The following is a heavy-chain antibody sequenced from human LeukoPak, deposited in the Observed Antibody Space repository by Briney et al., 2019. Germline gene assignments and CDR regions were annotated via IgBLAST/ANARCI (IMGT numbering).Heavy chain of an antibody. J-gene: IGHJ4*02. CDR2: IYLRGNT. D-gene: IGHD4-17*01. CDR3: ARGTITTVTDS. Sequence: SETLSLTCAISGGSISSSNWWTWVRQPPGEGLEWVGEIYLRGNTNYNPSLESRVTISVDESKTQLSLRLESVTAADTAVYYCARGTITTVTDSWGLGTLVTVSS. CDR1: GGSISSSNW. V-gene: IGHV4-4*02.